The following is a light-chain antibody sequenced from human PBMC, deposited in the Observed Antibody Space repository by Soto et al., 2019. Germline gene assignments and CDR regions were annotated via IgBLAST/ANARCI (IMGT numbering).Light chain of an antibody. CDR3: TQGTHWPRT. Sequence: DVVLTQSPLSLPVNFGQPASISCRSSKSLVYSDGNTHLSWFHQRPGQSPRRLIYRVSSRDSGVPDRFSGSGSGTDFTLEISRVEAEDVGIYFCTQGTHWPRTFGQGTNVDIK. CDR2: RVS. V-gene: IGKV2-30*01. J-gene: IGKJ1*01. CDR1: KSLVYSDGNTH.